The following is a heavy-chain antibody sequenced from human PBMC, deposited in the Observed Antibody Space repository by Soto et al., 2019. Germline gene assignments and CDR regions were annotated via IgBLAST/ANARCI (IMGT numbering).Heavy chain of an antibody. J-gene: IGHJ6*02. CDR2: IYYSGST. V-gene: IGHV4-30-4*01. CDR3: ARDAAIAAAGRNYYYYGMDV. Sequence: SETLSLTYTVSGGSIRSGDYYWSWIRQHPGKGLEWIGYIYYSGSTYYNPSLKSRVTISVDTSKKQFSLKLSSVTAADTAVYYCARDAAIAAAGRNYYYYGMDVWGQGTTVTVSS. CDR1: GGSIRSGDYY. D-gene: IGHD6-13*01.